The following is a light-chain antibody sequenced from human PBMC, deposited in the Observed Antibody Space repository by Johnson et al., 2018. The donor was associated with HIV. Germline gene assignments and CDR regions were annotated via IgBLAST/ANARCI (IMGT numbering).Light chain of an antibody. V-gene: IGLV1-51*01. J-gene: IGLJ1*01. Sequence: HSVLTQPPSVSAAPGQKVTISCSGSSSNIGNNYVSWYQQLPGTATKLLIYDNNKRPSGIPDRFSGSKSGTSATLGITGLQTGDEADYYCGTWDISLRSYVFGTATKVTVL. CDR2: DNN. CDR1: SSNIGNNY. CDR3: GTWDISLRSYV.